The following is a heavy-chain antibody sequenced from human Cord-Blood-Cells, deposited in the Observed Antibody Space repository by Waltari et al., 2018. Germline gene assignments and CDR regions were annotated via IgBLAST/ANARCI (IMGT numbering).Heavy chain of an antibody. Sequence: QLQLQESGPGLVKPSETLSPTCTVSGGSISSSSYYWGWIRQPPGKGLEWIGSIYYSGSTYYNPSLKSRVTISVDTSKNQFSLKLSSVTAADTAVYYCARHLGYSPIYYFDYWGQGTLVTVSS. CDR1: GGSISSSSYY. J-gene: IGHJ4*02. V-gene: IGHV4-39*07. D-gene: IGHD5-18*01. CDR3: ARHLGYSPIYYFDY. CDR2: IYYSGST.